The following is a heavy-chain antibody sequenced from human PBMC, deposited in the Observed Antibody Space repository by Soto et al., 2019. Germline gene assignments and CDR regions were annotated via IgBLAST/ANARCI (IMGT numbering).Heavy chain of an antibody. CDR2: IRGSGGST. D-gene: IGHD3-22*01. CDR3: AKGRILHYYDSSGYTGGVDY. J-gene: IGHJ4*02. CDR1: GFTFSSYA. Sequence: EVQLLESGGGLVQPGGSLRLSCAASGFTFSSYAMSWVRQAPGKGLEWVSAIRGSGGSTYYADSVKGRFNMSRDNSKNTLYMQMHSLRAEDTAVYYCAKGRILHYYDSSGYTGGVDYWGQGTLVTVSS. V-gene: IGHV3-23*01.